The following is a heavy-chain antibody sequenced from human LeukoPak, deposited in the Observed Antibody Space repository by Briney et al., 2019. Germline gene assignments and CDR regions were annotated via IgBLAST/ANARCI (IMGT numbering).Heavy chain of an antibody. CDR3: AKAYGDYPPGTVDY. CDR1: GFTFSSYA. D-gene: IGHD4-17*01. V-gene: IGHV3-23*01. J-gene: IGHJ4*02. Sequence: GGSLRLSCAASGFTFSSYAMSWVREAPGKGLEWVSAISGSGGSTYYAGSVKGRFTISRDNSKNTLYLQMNSLRAEDTAVYYCAKAYGDYPPGTVDYWGQGTLVTVSS. CDR2: ISGSGGST.